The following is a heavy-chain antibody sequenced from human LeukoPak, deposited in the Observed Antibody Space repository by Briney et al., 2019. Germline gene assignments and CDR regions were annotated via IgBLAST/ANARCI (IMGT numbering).Heavy chain of an antibody. CDR2: IRYDGSNK. J-gene: IGHJ5*02. V-gene: IGHV3-30*02. CDR3: AKDRGYSYGYQFWFDP. CDR1: GFTFSSYG. D-gene: IGHD5-18*01. Sequence: EGSLRLSCAASGFTFSSYGMHWVRQAPGKGLEWVAFIRYDGSNKYYADSVKGRFTISRDNSKNTLYLQMNSLRAEDTAVYYCAKDRGYSYGYQFWFDPWGQGTLVTVSS.